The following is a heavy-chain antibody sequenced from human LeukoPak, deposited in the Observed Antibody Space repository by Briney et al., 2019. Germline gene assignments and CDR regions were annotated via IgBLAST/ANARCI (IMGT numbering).Heavy chain of an antibody. CDR1: GGTFSSYA. V-gene: IGHV1-69*04. Sequence: SVKVSCKASGGTFSSYAISWVRQAPGQGLEWMGRIIPILGIANYAQKFQGRVTITADKSTSTAYMELSRLRSEDTAVYYCARDSRREGYSSSWYSGGMDVWGQGTTVTVSS. J-gene: IGHJ6*02. CDR3: ARDSRREGYSSSWYSGGMDV. D-gene: IGHD6-13*01. CDR2: IIPILGIA.